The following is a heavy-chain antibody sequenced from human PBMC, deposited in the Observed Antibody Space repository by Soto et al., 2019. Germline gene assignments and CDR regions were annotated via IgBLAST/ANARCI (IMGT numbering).Heavy chain of an antibody. CDR3: ASDLVVDGPDNYGRDV. J-gene: IGHJ6*02. CDR1: GYTFSGYY. Sequence: QVQLVQSGAEVREPGASITVSCKASGYTFSGYYINWFRQAPGQGLEWMGWINPNTGGSNYAPKFKGRVAMTRDTSTLTVHMRLTRLTPDDTGVYYCASDLVVDGPDNYGRDVWGQGTTVTVSS. V-gene: IGHV1-2*02. CDR2: INPNTGGS.